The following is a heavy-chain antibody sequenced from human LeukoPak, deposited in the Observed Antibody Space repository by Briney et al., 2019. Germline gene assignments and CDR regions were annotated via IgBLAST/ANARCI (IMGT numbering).Heavy chain of an antibody. D-gene: IGHD4-11*01. V-gene: IGHV5-51*01. CDR1: GYRFKRFW. J-gene: IGHJ4*02. CDR2: IYPGYSDT. CDR3: ATLYSTIDY. Sequence: ESLKISRKGFGYRFKRFWIGLVRQMPGKGVEGVGVIYPGYSDTRYSPSFQGQVTISADKSISTAYLQWSSLKALDTAMYYCATLYSTIDYWGQGTLVTVSS.